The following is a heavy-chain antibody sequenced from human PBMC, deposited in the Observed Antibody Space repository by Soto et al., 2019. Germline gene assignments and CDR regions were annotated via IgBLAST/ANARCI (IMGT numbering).Heavy chain of an antibody. CDR2: IFSNDEK. CDR3: ARIMLSWDDYGDYYFDY. Sequence: KESGPVLVKPAETLTLTCTVSGFSLSNARMGVSWIRQPPGKALEWLAHIFSNDEKSYSTSLKSRLTISKDTSKSQVVLTMTNMDPVDTATYYCARIMLSWDDYGDYYFDYWGQGTLVTVSS. V-gene: IGHV2-26*01. D-gene: IGHD4-17*01. CDR1: GFSLSNARMG. J-gene: IGHJ4*02.